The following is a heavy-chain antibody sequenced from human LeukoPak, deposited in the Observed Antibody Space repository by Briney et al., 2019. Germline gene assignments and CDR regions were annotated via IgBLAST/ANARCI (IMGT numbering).Heavy chain of an antibody. CDR2: INWNGGTT. J-gene: IGHJ6*04. D-gene: IGHD3-10*02. Sequence: RPGGSLRLSCAASGFTFDDYGMSWVRQGPGKGLEWVSGINWNGGTTSYADSLKGRFTISRDNAKNSLYLQMNSLRAEDTAVYYCAELGITMIGGVWGKGTTVTISS. V-gene: IGHV3-20*04. CDR1: GFTFDDYG. CDR3: AELGITMIGGV.